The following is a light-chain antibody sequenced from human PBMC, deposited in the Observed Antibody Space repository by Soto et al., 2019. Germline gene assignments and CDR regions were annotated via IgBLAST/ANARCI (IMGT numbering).Light chain of an antibody. Sequence: ELVMTQSPGTLSVSPGERATLSCRASQSVSNALAWYQQKPGQAPRLLIYGASTRATGIPARFSGTGSGTDFTLTISSLEPEDFAVYYCQQRSNWPPLTFGGGTKVEIK. V-gene: IGKV3-11*01. CDR3: QQRSNWPPLT. CDR2: GAS. J-gene: IGKJ4*01. CDR1: QSVSNA.